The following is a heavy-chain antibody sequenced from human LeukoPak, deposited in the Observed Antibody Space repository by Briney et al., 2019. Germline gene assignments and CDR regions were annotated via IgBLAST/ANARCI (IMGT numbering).Heavy chain of an antibody. J-gene: IGHJ2*01. V-gene: IGHV4-34*01. CDR3: ARVAVVTPFVWYFDL. CDR2: INHSGST. D-gene: IGHD4-23*01. CDR1: GGSFRDYY. Sequence: SETLSLTCAVYGGSFRDYYWSWIRQPPGKGLEWIGEINHSGSTKYNPSLRSRVTISVETSKNQFSLKLSSESAADKPVYYCARVAVVTPFVWYFDLWGRGTQVTVSS.